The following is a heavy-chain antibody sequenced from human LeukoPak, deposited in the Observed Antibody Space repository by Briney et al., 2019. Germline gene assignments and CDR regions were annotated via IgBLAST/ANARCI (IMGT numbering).Heavy chain of an antibody. CDR2: IKQDGSEK. CDR1: GFTCSGYW. Sequence: GGSLRLSCAASGFTCSGYWMSWVRQGPGKGLEWVANIKQDGSEKYYVDSVKGRFTISRDNAKNSLYLQMNTLRAEDTAVYYCAREHGSGNYHMGSFDYWGQGTLVTVSS. J-gene: IGHJ4*02. D-gene: IGHD3-10*01. V-gene: IGHV3-7*01. CDR3: AREHGSGNYHMGSFDY.